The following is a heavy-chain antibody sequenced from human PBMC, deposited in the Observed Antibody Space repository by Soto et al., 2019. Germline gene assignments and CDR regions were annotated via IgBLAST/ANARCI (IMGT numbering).Heavy chain of an antibody. J-gene: IGHJ4*02. CDR2: ISAYNGNT. D-gene: IGHD3-3*01. CDR1: GYTFTSYG. CDR3: ARNLNYDFWSGYSAYFDY. V-gene: IGHV1-18*01. Sequence: QVQLVQSGAEVKKPGASVKVSCKASGYTFTSYGISWVRQAPGQGLEWMGWISAYNGNTNYAQKLQGRVTMTTDTSTGTAYMELRSLRSDDTAVYYCARNLNYDFWSGYSAYFDYWGQGTLVTVSS.